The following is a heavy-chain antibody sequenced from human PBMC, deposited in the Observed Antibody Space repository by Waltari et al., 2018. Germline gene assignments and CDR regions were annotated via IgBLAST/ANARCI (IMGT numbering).Heavy chain of an antibody. CDR2: INPNNGAT. D-gene: IGHD7-27*01. J-gene: IGHJ4*02. V-gene: IGHV1-2*02. Sequence: QVQLVQSGVEVKKPGSSVRVSCKASGYTFTVYYLHWIRQAPGEGPERMGWINPNNGATHYAQKFQGRVTMTRDTSINTAYLEVTSDDTAVYFCARDRWGESHGYGYWGRGTLVTVSS. CDR3: ARDRWGESHGYGY. CDR1: GYTFTVYY.